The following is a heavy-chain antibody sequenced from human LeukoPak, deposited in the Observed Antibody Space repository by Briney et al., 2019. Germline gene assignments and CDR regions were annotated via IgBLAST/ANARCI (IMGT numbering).Heavy chain of an antibody. Sequence: PSETLSLTCTVSGCSISSYYWSWIRQPAGKGLEWIGRIYTSGSTNYNPSLKSRATISPDTSKNQYSLRLTSVTAADTAVYYCARRGIWDLQIGNWSDPWGEGILVTVSS. CDR2: IYTSGST. D-gene: IGHD3-16*01. CDR1: GCSISSYY. V-gene: IGHV4-4*07. J-gene: IGHJ5*02. CDR3: ARRGIWDLQIGNWSDP.